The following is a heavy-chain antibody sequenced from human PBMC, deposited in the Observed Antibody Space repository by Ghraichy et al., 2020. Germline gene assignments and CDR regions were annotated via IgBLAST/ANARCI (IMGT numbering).Heavy chain of an antibody. V-gene: IGHV3-23*01. CDR3: ANDKAVADLHDAFDI. Sequence: GGSLRLSCAASGFTFSSYAMSWVRQAPGKGLEWVSAISGSGGSTYYADSVKGRFTISRDNSKNTLYLQMNSLRAEDTAVYYCANDKAVADLHDAFDILGQGTMVTVSS. CDR2: ISGSGGST. CDR1: GFTFSSYA. J-gene: IGHJ3*02. D-gene: IGHD6-19*01.